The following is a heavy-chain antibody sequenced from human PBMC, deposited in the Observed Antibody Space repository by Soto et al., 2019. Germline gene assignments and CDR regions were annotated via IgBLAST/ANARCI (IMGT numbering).Heavy chain of an antibody. CDR3: ARSYYDSNCYYMNWFDP. D-gene: IGHD3-22*01. J-gene: IGHJ5*02. CDR1: GYSFTSYW. CDR2: IYPGDSDT. Sequence: PGESLKISCKGPGYSFTSYWIGRVRQMPGKGLEWMGIIYPGDSDTRYSPSFQGQVTISADKSISTAYLQWSSLKAWDTAMYYCARSYYDSNCYYMNWFDPWGQGTLVTVSS. V-gene: IGHV5-51*01.